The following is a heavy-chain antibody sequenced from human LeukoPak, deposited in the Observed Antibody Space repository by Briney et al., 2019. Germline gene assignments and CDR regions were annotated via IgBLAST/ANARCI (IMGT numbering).Heavy chain of an antibody. D-gene: IGHD3-3*01. CDR1: GGSIGSGDYY. CDR2: IYYSGST. V-gene: IGHV4-39*01. Sequence: SQTLPLTCTVSGGSIGSGDYYWGWIRQPPGKGLEWIGSIYYSGSTYYNPSLESRVTISVDTSKNQFSLKLSSVTAADTAVYYCASRRYDFWSGYPGSWGQGTLVTVSS. J-gene: IGHJ5*02. CDR3: ASRRYDFWSGYPGS.